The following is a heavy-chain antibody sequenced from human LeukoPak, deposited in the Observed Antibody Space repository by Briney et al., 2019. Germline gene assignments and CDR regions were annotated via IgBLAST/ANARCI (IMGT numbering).Heavy chain of an antibody. D-gene: IGHD5-24*01. J-gene: IGHJ4*02. Sequence: ASVKVSFKASGYTLTGYYMHWVRQAPGQGLEWMGWINPNSGGTNYAQKFQGRVTMTRDTSISTAYMELSRLRSDDTAVYYRARDGYNSDRFDYWGQGTLVTVSS. CDR3: ARDGYNSDRFDY. CDR1: GYTLTGYY. CDR2: INPNSGGT. V-gene: IGHV1-2*02.